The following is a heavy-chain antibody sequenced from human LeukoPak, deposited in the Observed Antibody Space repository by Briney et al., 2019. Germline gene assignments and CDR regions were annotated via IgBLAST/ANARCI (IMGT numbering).Heavy chain of an antibody. CDR1: GFTFSSYG. V-gene: IGHV3-33*01. J-gene: IGHJ3*02. Sequence: GGSLRLSCAASGFTFSSYGMHWVRQAPGKGLEWVAVIWYDGSNKYYADSVKGRFTISRDNSKNTLYLQMNSLRAEDTAVYYCARWREINDAFDIWGQGTMVTVSS. D-gene: IGHD1-26*01. CDR3: ARWREINDAFDI. CDR2: IWYDGSNK.